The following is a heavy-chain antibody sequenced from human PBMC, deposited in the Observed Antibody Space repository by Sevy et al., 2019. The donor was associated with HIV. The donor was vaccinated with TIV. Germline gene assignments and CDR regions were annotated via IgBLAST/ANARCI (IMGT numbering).Heavy chain of an antibody. CDR2: IYYSGST. V-gene: IGHV4-31*03. Sequence: SETLSLTCTVSGGSISSGGYYWSWIRQHPGKGLEGIGYIYYSGSTYYNPSLKSRVTISVDTSKNQFSLKLSSVTAADTAVYYCARGLGIAAAGTGWFDPWGQGTLVTVSS. CDR1: GGSISSGGYY. CDR3: ARGLGIAAAGTGWFDP. D-gene: IGHD6-13*01. J-gene: IGHJ5*02.